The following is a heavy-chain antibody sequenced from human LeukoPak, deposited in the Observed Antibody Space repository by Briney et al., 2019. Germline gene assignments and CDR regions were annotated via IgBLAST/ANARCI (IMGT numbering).Heavy chain of an antibody. CDR3: AKADGSDDLAF. J-gene: IGHJ4*02. D-gene: IGHD2-21*01. V-gene: IGHV3-30*02. CDR2: IQYDGTNK. Sequence: GGSLRLSCVASGCTFTNYGLHWVRQAPGKGLEWVAYIQYDGTNKYYADSVKGRFTISRDNSKNTLYIQMNSLRPEDTAVYYCAKADGSDDLAFWGQGTLVTVSS. CDR1: GCTFTNYG.